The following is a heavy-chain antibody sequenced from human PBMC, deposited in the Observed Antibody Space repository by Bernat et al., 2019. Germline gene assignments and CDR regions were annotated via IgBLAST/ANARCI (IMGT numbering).Heavy chain of an antibody. V-gene: IGHV3-30*02. CDR2: IRYDGSNK. J-gene: IGHJ4*02. D-gene: IGHD1-26*01. Sequence: QVQLVESGGGVVQPGGSLRLSCAASGFTFSTNGMHWVRQAPGKGLEWVAFIRYDGSNKYYADSVKGRFTISSDNSKNTLYLQINSLRAEDTAVYYCAKDRGGGSYFDYWGQGTLVTVSS. CDR3: AKDRGGGSYFDY. CDR1: GFTFSTNG.